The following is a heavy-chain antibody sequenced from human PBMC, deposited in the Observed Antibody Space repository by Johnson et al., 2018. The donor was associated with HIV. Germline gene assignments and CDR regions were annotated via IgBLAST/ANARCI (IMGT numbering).Heavy chain of an antibody. Sequence: QVQLVESGGGLVKPGGSLRLSCAASGFSFSDYYMSWIRQAPGKGLEWVSYISSSGSTIYYADSVKGRFTISRDNSKNTLYLQMNSLRAEDTAVYYCAKAEGATSAFDIWGQGTMVTVSS. D-gene: IGHD1-26*01. J-gene: IGHJ3*02. CDR1: GFSFSDYY. CDR2: ISSSGSTI. CDR3: AKAEGATSAFDI. V-gene: IGHV3-11*04.